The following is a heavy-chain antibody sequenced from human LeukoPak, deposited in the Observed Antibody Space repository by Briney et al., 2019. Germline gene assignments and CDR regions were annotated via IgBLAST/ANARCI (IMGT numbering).Heavy chain of an antibody. Sequence: GGSLRLSCAASGFTFDDYGMSWVRQAPGEGLEWVSGINWNGGSTGYADSVKGRFTISRDNAKNSLYLQMNSLRAEDTALYYCARTTAYYYYYMDVWGKGTTVTVSS. CDR2: INWNGGST. V-gene: IGHV3-20*04. J-gene: IGHJ6*03. CDR3: ARTTAYYYYYMDV. CDR1: GFTFDDYG. D-gene: IGHD4-17*01.